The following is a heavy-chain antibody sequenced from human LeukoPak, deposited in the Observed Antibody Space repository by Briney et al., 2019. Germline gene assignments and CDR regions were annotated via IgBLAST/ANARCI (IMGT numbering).Heavy chain of an antibody. CDR2: INTNTGNP. J-gene: IGHJ4*02. CDR3: ARGCDTTGYFSY. Sequence: GASVKVSCKASGYTFTTYPVNWVRQAPGQGLGWMGRINTNTGNPTYAQGFTGRFVSSLDTSVNTAYLQISTLKAEDTAVYYCARGCDTTGYFSYWGQGTLVTVSS. V-gene: IGHV7-4-1*02. CDR1: GYTFTTYP. D-gene: IGHD3-22*01.